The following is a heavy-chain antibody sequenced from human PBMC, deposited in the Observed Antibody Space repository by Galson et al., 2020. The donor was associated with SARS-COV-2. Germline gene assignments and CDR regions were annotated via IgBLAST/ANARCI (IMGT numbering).Heavy chain of an antibody. V-gene: IGHV4-31*03. D-gene: IGHD3-16*01. Sequence: SETLSLTCTVSGGSISSAGYYWNWIRQHPGKGLEGIGHISYSGSTNYNPSLKSRVIISVDTSKKQFSLTLTSVTAADTAVYHCARGYYDGYFDYWGQGTLVAVSS. CDR2: ISYSGST. CDR3: ARGYYDGYFDY. CDR1: GGSISSAGYY. J-gene: IGHJ4*02.